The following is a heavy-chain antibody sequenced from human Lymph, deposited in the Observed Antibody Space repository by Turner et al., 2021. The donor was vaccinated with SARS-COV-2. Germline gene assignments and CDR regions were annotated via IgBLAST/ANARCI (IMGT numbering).Heavy chain of an antibody. CDR3: ARERYDSSGSESYYFDY. J-gene: IGHJ4*02. V-gene: IGHV3-21*01. Sequence: EVQLVESGGGLVKPGGSLRLSCSASGFSFSRYSMNWVRQAPGKGLEWVLTIRSSSSYIYYADSVKGRFTSSRESAKNSLYLQMNSLRAEDTAVYYCARERYDSSGSESYYFDYWGQGTLVTVAS. CDR1: GFSFSRYS. CDR2: IRSSSSYI. D-gene: IGHD3-22*01.